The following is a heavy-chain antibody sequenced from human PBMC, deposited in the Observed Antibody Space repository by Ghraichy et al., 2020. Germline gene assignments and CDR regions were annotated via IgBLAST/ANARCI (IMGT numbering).Heavy chain of an antibody. CDR1: DGSISNYY. CDR3: ARQSGSGSPNY. V-gene: IGHV4-59*01. CDR2: IYYSGGTKTT. J-gene: IGHJ4*02. Sequence: SETLSLTCTVSDGSISNYYWNWIRQPPGKGLEWIGYIYYSGGTKTTNYNPPLKSRVTMSVDMSKNQFSLKLSSVSAADTAVYYCARQSGSGSPNYWGQGTLVTVSS. D-gene: IGHD6-19*01.